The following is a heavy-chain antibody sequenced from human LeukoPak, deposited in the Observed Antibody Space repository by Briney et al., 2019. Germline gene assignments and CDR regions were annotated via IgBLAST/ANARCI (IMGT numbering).Heavy chain of an antibody. CDR3: ARGNIAVVPAASNYGMDV. D-gene: IGHD2-2*01. CDR2: INHSGST. Sequence: SETLSLTCAVYSGSFSGYYWSWIRQPPGKGLEWIGEINHSGSTNYNPSLKSRVTISVDTSKNQFSLKLSSVTAADTAVYYCARGNIAVVPAASNYGMDVWGKGTTVTVSS. J-gene: IGHJ6*04. CDR1: SGSFSGYY. V-gene: IGHV4-34*01.